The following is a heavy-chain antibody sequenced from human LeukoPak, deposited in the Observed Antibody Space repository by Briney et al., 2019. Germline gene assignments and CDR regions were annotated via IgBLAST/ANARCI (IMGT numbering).Heavy chain of an antibody. D-gene: IGHD6-19*01. V-gene: IGHV3-21*01. CDR1: GFTFSSYE. Sequence: PGGSLRLSCAASGFTFSSYEMNWVRQAPGKGLEWVSSISGSSSYIYYADSVKGRFTISRDNAKNSLYLQMNSLRAEDTAVYYCARSSGWETYYFDYWGQGTLVTVSS. CDR2: ISGSSSYI. CDR3: ARSSGWETYYFDY. J-gene: IGHJ4*02.